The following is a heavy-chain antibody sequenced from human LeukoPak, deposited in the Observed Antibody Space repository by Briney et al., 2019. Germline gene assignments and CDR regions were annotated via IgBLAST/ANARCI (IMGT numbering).Heavy chain of an antibody. CDR2: IYYSGST. J-gene: IGHJ4*02. Sequence: PSETLSLTCTVSGGFISSYYWIWLRQPPGKGLECSGYIYYSGSTNYNPSLKSPVTISVDTSKNQFSLKLSSVTAADTAVYYCASRIAVAGTTGGFDYWGQGTLVTVSS. V-gene: IGHV4-59*01. CDR3: ASRIAVAGTTGGFDY. CDR1: GGFISSYY. D-gene: IGHD6-19*01.